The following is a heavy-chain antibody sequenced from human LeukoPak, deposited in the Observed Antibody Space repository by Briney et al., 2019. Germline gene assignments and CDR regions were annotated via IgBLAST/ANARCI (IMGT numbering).Heavy chain of an antibody. CDR2: INHSGST. CDR3: ARGFDYSDY. V-gene: IGHV4-34*01. Sequence: PPETLSLTCAVYGGSFSGYYWSWIRQPPGKGLEWIGEINHSGSTNYNPSLKSRVTISVDTSKNQFSLKLSSVTAADTAVYYCARGFDYSDYWGQGTLVTVSS. J-gene: IGHJ4*02. CDR1: GGSFSGYY.